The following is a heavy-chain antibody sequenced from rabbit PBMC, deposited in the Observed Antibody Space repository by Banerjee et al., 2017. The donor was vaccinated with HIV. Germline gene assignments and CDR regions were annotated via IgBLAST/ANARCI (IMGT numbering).Heavy chain of an antibody. V-gene: IGHV1S40*01. CDR1: GFSFSSSYW. CDR3: ARNLLDAGAEL. D-gene: IGHD4-2*01. J-gene: IGHJ3*01. CDR2: IYNGDGST. Sequence: QSLEESGGDLVKPGASLTLTCTASGFSFSSSYWICWVRQAPGKGLEWIACIYNGDGSTYYASWAKGRFTISKTSSTTVTLQMTSLTAADTATYFCARNLLDAGAELWGQGTLVTVS.